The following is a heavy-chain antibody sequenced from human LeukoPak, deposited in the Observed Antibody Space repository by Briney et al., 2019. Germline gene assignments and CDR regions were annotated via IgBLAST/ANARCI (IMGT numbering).Heavy chain of an antibody. J-gene: IGHJ4*02. V-gene: IGHV4-4*07. CDR1: RGSISSYY. Sequence: PSETLSLTCTVSRGSISSYYWSWIRQPAGKGLEWIGRIYTSGTTNYNPSLKSRVTMSVDTSRNQFSLKLSSVTAADTAVYYCARGPYCGGDCYFAYWGQGTLVTVSS. CDR2: IYTSGTT. CDR3: ARGPYCGGDCYFAY. D-gene: IGHD2-21*01.